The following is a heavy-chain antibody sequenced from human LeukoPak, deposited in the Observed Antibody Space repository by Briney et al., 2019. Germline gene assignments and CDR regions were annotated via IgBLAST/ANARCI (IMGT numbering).Heavy chain of an antibody. CDR2: ISSSGSTI. V-gene: IGHV3-48*03. J-gene: IGHJ4*02. Sequence: GGSLRLSCAASGFTFSSYEMNWIRQSPGKGLEWVSYISSSGSTIYYADSVKGRFTISRDNAKNSLYLQMNSLRAEDTAVYYCARQLDRAAAGTLGYWGQGTLVTVSS. CDR1: GFTFSSYE. D-gene: IGHD6-13*01. CDR3: ARQLDRAAAGTLGY.